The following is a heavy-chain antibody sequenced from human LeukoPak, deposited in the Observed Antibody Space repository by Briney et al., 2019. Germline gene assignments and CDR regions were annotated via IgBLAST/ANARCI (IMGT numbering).Heavy chain of an antibody. J-gene: IGHJ4*02. CDR1: GFSITIND. CDR3: ARDGRSYDILTGHLY. CDR2: IGIGGDT. D-gene: IGHD3-9*01. Sequence: PGGSLKLSCAVSGFSITINDMHWVRQATGKGLEWVSAIGIGGDTYYADSVKGRFTISRDNSRNTVYLQMNSLRAEDTAVYYCARDGRSYDILTGHLYWGQGTLVTVSS. V-gene: IGHV3-13*01.